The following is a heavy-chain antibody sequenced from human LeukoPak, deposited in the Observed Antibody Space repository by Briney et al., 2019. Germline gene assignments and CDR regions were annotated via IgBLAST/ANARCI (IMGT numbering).Heavy chain of an antibody. V-gene: IGHV3-23*01. CDR3: AKELSSAYYPVDY. Sequence: TGGSLRLSCAASGFTFSSYAMSWVRQAPGKGLEWVSGISGSGGTTYYADSVKGRFTISRDNSKNTLYLQMNSLRAEDTAVYYCAKELSSAYYPVDYWGQGTLVTVSS. CDR2: ISGSGGTT. CDR1: GFTFSSYA. J-gene: IGHJ4*02. D-gene: IGHD3-22*01.